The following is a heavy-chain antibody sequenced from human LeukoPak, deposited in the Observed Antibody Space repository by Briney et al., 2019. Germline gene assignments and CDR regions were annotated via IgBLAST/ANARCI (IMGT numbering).Heavy chain of an antibody. CDR1: GGSISSSGYY. J-gene: IGHJ4*02. D-gene: IGHD3-9*01. Sequence: PSETLSLTCIVSGGSISSSGYYWDWIRQPPGKGLEWIGNFYYTRSTYYNPSLKSRITISVDTSKNQFSLKLRSVTAADTAVYYCARGGYFDWSVDYWGQGTLVTVSS. V-gene: IGHV4-39*07. CDR2: FYYTRST. CDR3: ARGGYFDWSVDY.